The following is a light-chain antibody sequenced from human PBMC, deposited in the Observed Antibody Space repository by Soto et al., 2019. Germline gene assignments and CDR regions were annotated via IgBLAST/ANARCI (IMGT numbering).Light chain of an antibody. Sequence: EIVWTQSPATLSLSPGERATLSCRASPSVSSYLAWYQKKPGQAPRLLIYDASNRATGIPARFSGSGSGTDFNLTINRLQTEDIATYYCQKYDRATFTFGPGTKFDIK. CDR3: QKYDRATFT. J-gene: IGKJ3*01. CDR2: DAS. CDR1: PSVSSY. V-gene: IGKV3-11*01.